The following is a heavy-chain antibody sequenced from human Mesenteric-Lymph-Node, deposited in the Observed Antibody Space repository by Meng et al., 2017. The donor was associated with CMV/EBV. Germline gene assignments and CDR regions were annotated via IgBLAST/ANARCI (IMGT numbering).Heavy chain of an antibody. J-gene: IGHJ4*02. V-gene: IGHV1-8*01. Sequence: SCKASGYTFTSYDINWVRQATGQGLEWMGWMNPNSGNTGYAQKFQGRVTMTRNTSISTAYMELSSLRSEDTAVYYCARAQLGSSWYDYWGQGTLVTVSS. CDR3: ARAQLGSSWYDY. CDR2: MNPNSGNT. CDR1: GYTFTSYD. D-gene: IGHD6-13*01.